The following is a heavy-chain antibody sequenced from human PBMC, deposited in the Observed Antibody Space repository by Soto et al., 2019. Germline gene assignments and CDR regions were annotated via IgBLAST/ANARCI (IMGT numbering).Heavy chain of an antibody. V-gene: IGHV3-30-3*01. J-gene: IGHJ6*02. Sequence: QVQLVESGGGVVQPGRSLRLSCAASGFTFSSYAMHWVRQAPGKGLEWVAVISYDGSNKYYADSVKGRFTISRDNSKNTRYLQMNSLRAEDTAVYYCARDLSYYGSGSYYKWGYYYYGMDVWGQGTTVTVAS. D-gene: IGHD3-10*01. CDR1: GFTFSSYA. CDR2: ISYDGSNK. CDR3: ARDLSYYGSGSYYKWGYYYYGMDV.